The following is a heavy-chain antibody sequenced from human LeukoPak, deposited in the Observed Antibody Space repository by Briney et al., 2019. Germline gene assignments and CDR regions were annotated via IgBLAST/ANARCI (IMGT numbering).Heavy chain of an antibody. J-gene: IGHJ3*02. CDR2: INHSGST. CDR1: GGSFSGYY. V-gene: IGHV4-34*01. Sequence: SETLSLTCAVYGGSFSGYYWSWIRQPPGKGLEWIGEINHSGSTNYNPSLKSRVTISVDTSKNQFSLKLSSVTAADTAVYYCARGPPRYYNDSSGRRRGAFDIWGQGTMVTVSS. D-gene: IGHD3-22*01. CDR3: ARGPPRYYNDSSGRRRGAFDI.